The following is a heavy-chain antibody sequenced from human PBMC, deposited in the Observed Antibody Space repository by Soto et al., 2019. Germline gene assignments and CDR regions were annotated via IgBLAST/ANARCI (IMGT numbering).Heavy chain of an antibody. Sequence: PGESLKISCTGFGYTFTTFWISWVRQMPGRGLEWMGRIDPRDSYTNYSPSFQGHVTISVDKSISTAYLQWGSLKAPDTAMYYCARLYCSSSTCDSWFDPWGQGTLVTVSS. D-gene: IGHD2-2*01. CDR3: ARLYCSSSTCDSWFDP. V-gene: IGHV5-10-1*01. CDR1: GYTFTTFW. CDR2: IDPRDSYT. J-gene: IGHJ5*02.